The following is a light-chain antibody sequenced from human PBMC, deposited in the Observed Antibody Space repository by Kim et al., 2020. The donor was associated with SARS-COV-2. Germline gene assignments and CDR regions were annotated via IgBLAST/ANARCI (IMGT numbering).Light chain of an antibody. Sequence: QSVLTQPPSVSGAPGQRVTISCTGSSSNIGTGYDVHWYQQFPGTAPKLLIYGNTNRHSGVPNRFSGSKSGTSASLAITGLQAEDEAAYYCQSYDRSLNGFWVFGGGTKLTVL. CDR1: SSNIGTGYD. CDR2: GNT. J-gene: IGLJ3*02. CDR3: QSYDRSLNGFWV. V-gene: IGLV1-40*01.